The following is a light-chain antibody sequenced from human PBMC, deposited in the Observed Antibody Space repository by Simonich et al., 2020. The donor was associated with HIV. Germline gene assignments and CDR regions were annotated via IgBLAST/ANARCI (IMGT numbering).Light chain of an antibody. CDR3: QQRSNWPLT. V-gene: IGKV3-11*01. CDR2: GAS. J-gene: IGKJ4*01. CDR1: QSISTY. Sequence: EIVLTQSPATLSLSPGERATISCRASQSISTYFAWYQQKPGQAPRLLIYGASTRATGIPARFSGSGSGTYFTLTISSLEPEDFAVYYCQQRSNWPLTFGGGTKVEIK.